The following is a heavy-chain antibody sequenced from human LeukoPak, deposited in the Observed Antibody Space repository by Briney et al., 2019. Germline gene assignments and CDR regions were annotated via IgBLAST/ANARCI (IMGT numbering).Heavy chain of an antibody. Sequence: LRLSCAASGFTFSDYYMSWIRQPPGKGLEWIGYIYYRGNTYYNPSLKSRVTISVDTSKNQFSLKLSSVTAADTAVYYCTSYDYVWGSYREPYFDCWGQGTLVTVSS. J-gene: IGHJ4*02. CDR2: IYYRGNT. CDR3: TSYDYVWGSYREPYFDC. D-gene: IGHD3-16*02. CDR1: GFTFSDYY. V-gene: IGHV4-30-4*08.